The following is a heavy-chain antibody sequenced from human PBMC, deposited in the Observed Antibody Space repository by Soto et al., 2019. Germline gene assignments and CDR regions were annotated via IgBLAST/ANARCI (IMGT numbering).Heavy chain of an antibody. Sequence: ASVKVSCKASGYTFTSYGSSWVRQAPGQGREWMGWISDYNGNTNYTQKLQGRVTMTTDTSTSTAYMELRSLRSDDTAVYYCARDEYSSSSVCYYYGMDVWGQGTTVTVSS. CDR3: ARDEYSSSSVCYYYGMDV. CDR1: GYTFTSYG. D-gene: IGHD6-6*01. V-gene: IGHV1-18*04. J-gene: IGHJ6*02. CDR2: ISDYNGNT.